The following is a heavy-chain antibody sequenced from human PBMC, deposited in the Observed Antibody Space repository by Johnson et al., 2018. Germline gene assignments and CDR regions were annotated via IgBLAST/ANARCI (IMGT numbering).Heavy chain of an antibody. J-gene: IGHJ3*02. CDR2: ISWNSGSI. D-gene: IGHD2-15*01. V-gene: IGHV3-9*01. CDR3: AGGGYCSGGSGYSFVSFDI. Sequence: VQLVQSGGGLVQPGRSLRLSCAASGFTFDDYAMHWVRQAPGKGLEWVSGISWNSGSIGYADAVKGRFTISRDNSKNPLYLQMGSLRAEDRAVYYCAGGGYCSGGSGYSFVSFDIWGQGTMVTVSS. CDR1: GFTFDDYA.